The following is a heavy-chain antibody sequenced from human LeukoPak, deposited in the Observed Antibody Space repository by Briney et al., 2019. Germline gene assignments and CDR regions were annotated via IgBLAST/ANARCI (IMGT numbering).Heavy chain of an antibody. CDR2: IYYSGST. CDR3: ARARAIRAFDY. Sequence: SETLSLTCTVSGGSISSYYWSRIRQPPGKGLEWIGYIYYSGSTNYNPSLKSRVTISVDTSKNQFSLKLSSVTAADTAVYYCARARAIRAFDYWGQGTLVTVSS. V-gene: IGHV4-59*01. D-gene: IGHD2-21*01. J-gene: IGHJ4*02. CDR1: GGSISSYY.